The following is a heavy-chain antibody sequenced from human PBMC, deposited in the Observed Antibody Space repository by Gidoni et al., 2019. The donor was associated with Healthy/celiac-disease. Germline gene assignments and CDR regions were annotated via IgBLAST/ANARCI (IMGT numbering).Heavy chain of an antibody. D-gene: IGHD3-9*01. Sequence: EVQLVESGGGLVQPGGSLRLSCAASGFTFSSYWMHWVRQAPGKGLVWVSRINSDGSSTSYADSVKGRFTISRDNAKNTLYLQMNSLRAEDTAVYYCARGDLLRYFDWLSVQYYYYGMDVWGQGTTVTVSS. CDR3: ARGDLLRYFDWLSVQYYYYGMDV. J-gene: IGHJ6*02. V-gene: IGHV3-74*01. CDR1: GFTFSSYW. CDR2: INSDGSST.